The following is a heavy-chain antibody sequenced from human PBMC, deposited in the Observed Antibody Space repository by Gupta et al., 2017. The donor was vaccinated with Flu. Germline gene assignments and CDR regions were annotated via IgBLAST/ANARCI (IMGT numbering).Heavy chain of an antibody. V-gene: IGHV3-23*02. CDR3: AKGRVKPDKYFDI. CDR2: ISAGAFSK. Sequence: VRQAPGRGLEWVSTISAGAFSKFYGDSVKGRFISSRDDSKNTLYLQMNSLRAEDTAIYYCAKGRVKPDKYFDIWGRGAQVTVSS. D-gene: IGHD3-3*01. J-gene: IGHJ2*01.